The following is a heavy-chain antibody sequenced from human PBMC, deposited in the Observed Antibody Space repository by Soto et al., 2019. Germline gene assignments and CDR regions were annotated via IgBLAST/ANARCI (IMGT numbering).Heavy chain of an antibody. CDR2: VDYSGST. J-gene: IGHJ5*02. Sequence: SETLSLTWSVADGSSGNYCCSWVRQARGRGVEWNRNVDYSGSTNYNPALESRVTITIDASKNQVSLKMKSVTAAVTALYYCVIDYLLTGFGPWGQGALVTVPS. CDR1: DGSSGNYC. V-gene: IGHV4-59*01. D-gene: IGHD3-9*01. CDR3: VIDYLLTGFGP.